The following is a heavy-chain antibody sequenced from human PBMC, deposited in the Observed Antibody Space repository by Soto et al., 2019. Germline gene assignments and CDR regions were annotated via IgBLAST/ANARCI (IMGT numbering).Heavy chain of an antibody. CDR3: ARETYYYGSGSYYEGISMYYFDY. J-gene: IGHJ4*02. Sequence: SETLSLTCTVSGGSISSGGYYWSWIRQHPGKGLEWIGYIYYSGSTYYNPSLKSRVTISVDTSKNQFSLKLSSVTAADTAVYYCARETYYYGSGSYYEGISMYYFDYWGRGTLVTVSS. CDR1: GGSISSGGYY. CDR2: IYYSGST. D-gene: IGHD3-10*01. V-gene: IGHV4-31*03.